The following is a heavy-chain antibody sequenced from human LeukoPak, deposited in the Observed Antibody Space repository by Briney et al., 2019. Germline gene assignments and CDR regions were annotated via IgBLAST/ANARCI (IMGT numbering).Heavy chain of an antibody. V-gene: IGHV3-30*02. D-gene: IGHD3-10*02. J-gene: IGHJ6*04. CDR3: AELGITMIGGV. CDR1: GFTFSSHG. CDR2: LRFDGSNE. Sequence: GGSLRLSCAASGFTFSSHGMHWVRQAPGKGLEWVAFLRFDGSNEDYADSVKGRFNITRDNSKNTLYLQMNSLRAEDTAVYYCAELGITMIGGVWGKGTTVTISS.